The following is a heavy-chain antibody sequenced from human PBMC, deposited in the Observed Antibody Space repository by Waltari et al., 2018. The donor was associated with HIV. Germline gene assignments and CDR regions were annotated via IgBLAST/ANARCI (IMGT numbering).Heavy chain of an antibody. CDR1: GDSISSTSW. CDR3: ARVRSGWFGGSDS. CDR2: IYHSGTT. V-gene: IGHV4-4*02. J-gene: IGHJ4*02. Sequence: QVQVQESGPGLVKPSGTLSLTCAVSGDSISSTSWWSWVRQPPGKGLEWIGEIYHSGTTNYNPSLKSRVTISVDKSKNQFSLKLSSVTAADTAVYYCARVRSGWFGGSDSWGQGTLVTVSS. D-gene: IGHD6-19*01.